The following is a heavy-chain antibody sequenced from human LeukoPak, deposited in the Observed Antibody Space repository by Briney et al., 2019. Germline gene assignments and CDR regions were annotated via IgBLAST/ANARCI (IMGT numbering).Heavy chain of an antibody. V-gene: IGHV6-1*01. J-gene: IGHJ6*02. CDR3: VRQYSSGWNYYFGMDV. CDR2: TYYRSKWNN. CDR1: GDSVSSNSAA. D-gene: IGHD6-19*01. Sequence: SQTLSLTCAISGDSVSSNSAAWHWIRQSPSRGLEWLGRTYYRSKWNNDYAESVKSRIIINPDTSKNQFSLQLNSVTPEDTAVYYCVRQYSSGWNYYFGMDVWGQGTTVTVSS.